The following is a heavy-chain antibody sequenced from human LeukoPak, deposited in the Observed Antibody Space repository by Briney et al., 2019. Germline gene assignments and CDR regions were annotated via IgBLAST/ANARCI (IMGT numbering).Heavy chain of an antibody. D-gene: IGHD1-14*01. Sequence: PGGSLRLSCAASGFTFSSFWMHWVRQAPGQGLVWVAQINSDGSSANYADSVKGRFTISRDNAKSTLYLQMNSLRAEDTAVYYCTRAGSGNRYAFDVWGQGTMVTVSS. V-gene: IGHV3-74*01. CDR1: GFTFSSFW. CDR2: INSDGSSA. J-gene: IGHJ3*01. CDR3: TRAGSGNRYAFDV.